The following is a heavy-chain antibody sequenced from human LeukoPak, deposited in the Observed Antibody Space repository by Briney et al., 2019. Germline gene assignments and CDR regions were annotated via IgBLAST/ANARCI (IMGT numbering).Heavy chain of an antibody. CDR3: AKDRGFGELLPIDY. Sequence: GGSLRLSCAASGSTFSSYSMNWVRQAPGKGLEWVSSISSSSSYIYYADSVKGRFTISRDNAKNSLYLQMNSLRAEDTAVYYCAKDRGFGELLPIDYWGQGTLVTVSS. CDR2: ISSSSSYI. V-gene: IGHV3-21*04. CDR1: GSTFSSYS. J-gene: IGHJ4*02. D-gene: IGHD3-10*01.